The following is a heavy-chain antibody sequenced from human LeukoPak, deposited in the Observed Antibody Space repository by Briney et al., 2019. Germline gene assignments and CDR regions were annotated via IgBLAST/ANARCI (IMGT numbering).Heavy chain of an antibody. CDR2: ISAYNGNT. D-gene: IGHD2-15*01. CDR1: GYTFTSYG. CDR3: ARDVPDCSGGSCYTYYYYGMDV. J-gene: IGHJ6*02. Sequence: ASVKVSCKASGYTFTSYGISWVRQAPGQGLEWMGWISAYNGNTNYAQKLQGRVTMTTDTSTSTAYMELRSLRSDDTAVYYCARDVPDCSGGSCYTYYYYGMDVWGQGTTVTVSS. V-gene: IGHV1-18*01.